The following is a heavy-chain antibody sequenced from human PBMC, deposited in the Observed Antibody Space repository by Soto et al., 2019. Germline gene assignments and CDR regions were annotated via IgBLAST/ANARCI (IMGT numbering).Heavy chain of an antibody. CDR2: ISGSGGST. V-gene: IGHV3-23*01. CDR1: GFAFSRYA. D-gene: IGHD5-18*01. J-gene: IGHJ6*02. CDR3: ARDRGDLHTAMVKVRYYYHRMDV. Sequence: PGGSLRLSGAASGFAFSRYAMGWVRHAPLNGLEGVSSISGSGGSTYYADSVRGRFTTARDNSKNTLYLQMNSLRAEDTAAYYCARDRGDLHTAMVKVRYYYHRMDVWGQASTLTASS.